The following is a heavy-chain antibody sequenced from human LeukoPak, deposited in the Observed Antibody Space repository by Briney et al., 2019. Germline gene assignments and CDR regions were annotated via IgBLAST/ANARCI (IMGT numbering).Heavy chain of an antibody. CDR2: ISFDGSNK. Sequence: GGSLRLSCAASGFTFSSYGMHWVRQAPGKGLEWVAVISFDGSNKYYADSVKGRFTISRDNSKNTLYLQMNSLRAEDTAVYYCAKGTALFDYWGQGTLVTVSS. J-gene: IGHJ4*02. CDR3: AKGTALFDY. V-gene: IGHV3-30*18. CDR1: GFTFSSYG.